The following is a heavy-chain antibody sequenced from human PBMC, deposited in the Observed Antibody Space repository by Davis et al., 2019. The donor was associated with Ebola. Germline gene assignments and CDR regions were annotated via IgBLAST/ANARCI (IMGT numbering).Heavy chain of an antibody. Sequence: GESLKISCSASGFTFSSYGLHWVRQAPGKGLEWVALISDDGSNKYYADSVKGRFTISRDNSKNTLYLQMNSLRAEDTAVYYCARDPYSSSWAYYFDYWGQGTLVTVSS. D-gene: IGHD6-13*01. V-gene: IGHV3-30-3*01. J-gene: IGHJ4*02. CDR3: ARDPYSSSWAYYFDY. CDR2: ISDDGSNK. CDR1: GFTFSSYG.